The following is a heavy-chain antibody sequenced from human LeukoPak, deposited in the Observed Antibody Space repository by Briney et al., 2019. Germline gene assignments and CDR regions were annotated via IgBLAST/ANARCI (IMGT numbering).Heavy chain of an antibody. J-gene: IGHJ4*02. D-gene: IGHD3-16*01. CDR1: GFTFDDYA. CDR2: ISGDCGST. CDR3: ANQASPRGIYFDY. Sequence: GGSLRLSCAASGFTFDDYAMHWVRQAPGKGLEWVSLISGDCGSTYYADSVKGRFTISRDNSKNSLYLQMNSLRTEDTALYYCANQASPRGIYFDYWGQGTLVTVFS. V-gene: IGHV3-43*02.